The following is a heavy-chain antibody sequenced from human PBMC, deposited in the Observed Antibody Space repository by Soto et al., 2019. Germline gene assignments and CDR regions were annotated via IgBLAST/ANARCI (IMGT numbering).Heavy chain of an antibody. CDR1: GGTFSSYA. CDR2: IIPIFGTA. Sequence: ASVKVSCKASGGTFSSYALSWVRQAPGKGHEWMGGIIPIFGTANYAQKFQGRVTITADESTSTAYMELSSLRSEDTAVYYCAREWGHVSSWSRSYCYFDLWGRGTLITVSS. D-gene: IGHD6-13*01. V-gene: IGHV1-69*13. J-gene: IGHJ2*01. CDR3: AREWGHVSSWSRSYCYFDL.